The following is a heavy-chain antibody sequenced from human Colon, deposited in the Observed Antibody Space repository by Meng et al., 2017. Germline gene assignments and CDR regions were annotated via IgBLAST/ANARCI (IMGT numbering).Heavy chain of an antibody. V-gene: IGHV1-69*08. CDR2: IIPDLNRA. CDR3: ARDESEDFDSSGYYSKN. J-gene: IGHJ4*02. CDR1: GDPFTISS. D-gene: IGHD3-22*01. Sequence: QVHLVQSGAEVKKPGSSVKVSCKVSGDPFTISSFNWVRQAPGQGLEWMGRIIPDLNRASYSQKFRGRVTITADKSTTTAYMELSSLTSEDTAVYYCARDESEDFDSSGYYSKNWGQGTLVTISS.